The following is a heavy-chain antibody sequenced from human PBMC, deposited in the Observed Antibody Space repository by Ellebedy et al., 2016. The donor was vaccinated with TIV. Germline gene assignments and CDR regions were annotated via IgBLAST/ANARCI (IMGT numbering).Heavy chain of an antibody. V-gene: IGHV3-30*18. Sequence: GGSLRLXXAASRFTFSIFGLHWVRQAPGKGLEWVAIISSDGTNKYYADSVRGRFTISRDNSKNTLYLQMDSLRPEDTAIYYCAKDESGGDLPRPFDHWGQGTLDTVSS. CDR3: AKDESGGDLPRPFDH. CDR2: ISSDGTNK. CDR1: RFTFSIFG. J-gene: IGHJ4*02. D-gene: IGHD5-12*01.